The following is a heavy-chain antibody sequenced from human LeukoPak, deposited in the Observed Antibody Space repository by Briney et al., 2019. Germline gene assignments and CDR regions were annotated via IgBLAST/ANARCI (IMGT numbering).Heavy chain of an antibody. D-gene: IGHD4-17*01. J-gene: IGHJ3*02. V-gene: IGHV3-74*01. CDR3: ARAGWDYGDYVFAFDI. CDR1: GFTFSNYW. CDR2: INSDGSST. Sequence: GGSLRLSCTASGFTFSNYWMHWVRQAPGKGLVWVSRINSDGSSTSYADSVKGRFTISRDNAKNTLYLQMNSLRAEDTAVYYCARAGWDYGDYVFAFDIWGQGTMVTVSS.